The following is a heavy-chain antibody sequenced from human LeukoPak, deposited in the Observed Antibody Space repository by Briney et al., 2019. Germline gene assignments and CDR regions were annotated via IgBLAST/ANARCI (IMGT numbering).Heavy chain of an antibody. CDR1: GFTFTSSA. V-gene: IGHV1-58*01. Sequence: TSVKVSCKASGFTFTSSAVQWVRQVRGQRLEWIGWIVVGSGNTNYAQKFQERVTITRDMSTSTAYMELSSLRSEDTAVYYCAADRYQLPVDPWGQGTLVTVSS. J-gene: IGHJ5*02. D-gene: IGHD2-2*01. CDR3: AADRYQLPVDP. CDR2: IVVGSGNT.